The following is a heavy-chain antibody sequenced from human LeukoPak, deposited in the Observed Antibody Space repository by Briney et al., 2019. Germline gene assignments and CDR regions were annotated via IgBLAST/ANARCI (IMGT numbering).Heavy chain of an antibody. Sequence: ASVKVSCKASGGTFSSYTISWVRQAPGQGLEWMGRINPNSGGTNYAQKFQGRVTMTRDTSISTAYMELSRLRSDDTAVYYCARVQSGYYDSSGYYYAGNAFDIWGQGTMVTVSS. D-gene: IGHD3-22*01. CDR2: INPNSGGT. CDR1: GGTFSSYT. J-gene: IGHJ3*02. CDR3: ARVQSGYYDSSGYYYAGNAFDI. V-gene: IGHV1-2*06.